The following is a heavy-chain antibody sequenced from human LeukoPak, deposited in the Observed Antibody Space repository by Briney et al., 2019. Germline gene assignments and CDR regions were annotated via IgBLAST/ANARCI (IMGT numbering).Heavy chain of an antibody. CDR1: GFTVSNNL. CDR3: AKDHCSSTSCYGDDYYYGMDV. CDR2: ISGSGGST. D-gene: IGHD2-2*01. V-gene: IGHV3-23*01. J-gene: IGHJ6*02. Sequence: GGSLRLSCVASGFTVSNNLMSWVRQAPGKGLEWVSAISGSGGSTYYADSVKGRFTISRDNSKNTLYLQMNSLRAEDTAVYYCAKDHCSSTSCYGDDYYYGMDVWGQGTTVTVSS.